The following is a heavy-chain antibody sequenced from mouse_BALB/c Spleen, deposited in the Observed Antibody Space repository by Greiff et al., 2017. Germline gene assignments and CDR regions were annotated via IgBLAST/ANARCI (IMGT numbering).Heavy chain of an antibody. D-gene: IGHD2-4*01. CDR3: ARSYDSDYFDY. Sequence: EVQVVESGGDLVKPGGSLKLSCAASGFTFSSYGMSWVRQTPDKRLEWVATISSGGSYTYYPDSVKGRFTISRDNAKNTLYLQMSSLKSEDTAMYYCARSYDSDYFDYWGQGTTLTVSS. CDR1: GFTFSSYG. J-gene: IGHJ2*01. CDR2: ISSGGSYT. V-gene: IGHV5-6*01.